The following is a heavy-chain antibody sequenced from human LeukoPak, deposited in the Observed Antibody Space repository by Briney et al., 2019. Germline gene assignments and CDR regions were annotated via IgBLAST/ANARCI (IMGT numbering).Heavy chain of an antibody. J-gene: IGHJ4*02. D-gene: IGHD1-26*01. Sequence: YIYYSGSTNYTPSLKSRVTISVDTSKNQFSLKLSSVTAADTAVYYCARYSGSYYGENYFDYWGRGTLVTVSS. V-gene: IGHV4-59*01. CDR2: IYYSGST. CDR3: ARYSGSYYGENYFDY.